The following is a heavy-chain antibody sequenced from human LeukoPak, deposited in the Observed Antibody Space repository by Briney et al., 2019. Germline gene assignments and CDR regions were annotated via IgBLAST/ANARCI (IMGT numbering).Heavy chain of an antibody. CDR3: ARDRGYCSSTSCHAFGY. Sequence: ASVKVSCKASGYTFTGYSMHWVRQAPGQGLEWMGWINPNSGGTNYAQKFQGRVTMTRDTSISTAYMELSRLRSDDTAVYYCARDRGYCSSTSCHAFGYWGQGTLVTVSS. D-gene: IGHD2-2*03. CDR2: INPNSGGT. J-gene: IGHJ4*02. V-gene: IGHV1-2*02. CDR1: GYTFTGYS.